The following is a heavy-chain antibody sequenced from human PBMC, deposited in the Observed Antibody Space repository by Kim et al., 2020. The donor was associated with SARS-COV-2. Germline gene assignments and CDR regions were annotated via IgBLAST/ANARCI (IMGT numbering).Heavy chain of an antibody. CDR2: NRSGSTQ. CDR3: ATAYSP. J-gene: IGHJ5*02. D-gene: IGHD2-21*01. Sequence: NRSGSTQHYTPSGKDHFPIARDNAKNTLSQQMNSLRAEDTAVYYCATAYSPWGQGTLVTVSS. V-gene: IGHV3-74*01.